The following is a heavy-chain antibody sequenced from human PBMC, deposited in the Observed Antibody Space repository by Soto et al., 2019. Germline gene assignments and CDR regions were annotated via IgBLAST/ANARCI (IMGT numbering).Heavy chain of an antibody. D-gene: IGHD4-17*01. Sequence: GGSLRLSCAASGFTFSSYGMHWVRQAPGKGLEWVAVISYDGSNKYYADSVKGRFTISRDNSKNTLYLQMNSLRAEDTAVYYCAKDRDYSDDYWGQGTLVTVSS. CDR2: ISYDGSNK. V-gene: IGHV3-30*18. CDR1: GFTFSSYG. CDR3: AKDRDYSDDY. J-gene: IGHJ4*02.